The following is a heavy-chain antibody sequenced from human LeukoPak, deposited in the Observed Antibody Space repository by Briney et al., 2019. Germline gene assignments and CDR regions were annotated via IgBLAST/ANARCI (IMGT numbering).Heavy chain of an antibody. J-gene: IGHJ4*02. D-gene: IGHD3-22*01. CDR3: ARDGRYDSSGTLGY. CDR2: IYYSGST. Sequence: PSETLSLTCTVSGGSISSYYWSWIRQPPGKGLEWIGYIYYSGSTNYNPSLKSRVTISVDTSKNQFSLKLSSVTAADTAVYYCARDGRYDSSGTLGYWGQGTLVTVSS. V-gene: IGHV4-59*01. CDR1: GGSISSYY.